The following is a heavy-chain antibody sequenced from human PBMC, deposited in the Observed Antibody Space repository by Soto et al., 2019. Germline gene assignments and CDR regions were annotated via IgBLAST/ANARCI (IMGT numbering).Heavy chain of an antibody. Sequence: PSETLSLTCTVSGGSISSSNYYWDWIRQPPGKGLEWIGSIYYSGSTYYNPSLESRVTISVDTSKNQFSLKLSSVTAADTAVYYCAGGVADSLYYFDYWGQGALVTVSS. CDR3: AGGVADSLYYFDY. CDR2: IYYSGST. CDR1: GGSISSSNYY. J-gene: IGHJ4*02. V-gene: IGHV4-39*01. D-gene: IGHD3-16*01.